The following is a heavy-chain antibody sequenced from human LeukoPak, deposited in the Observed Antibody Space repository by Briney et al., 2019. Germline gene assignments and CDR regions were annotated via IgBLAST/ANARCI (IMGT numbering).Heavy chain of an antibody. V-gene: IGHV4-38-2*02. CDR2: IYHSGST. CDR3: ARNYELYSNYGLRACYFDY. Sequence: SETLSLTCTVSGYSISSGYYWGRIRQPPGKGLEWIGSIYHSGSTYYNPSLKSRVTISVDTSKNQFSLKLSSVTAADTAVYYCARNYELYSNYGLRACYFDYWGQGTLVTVSS. J-gene: IGHJ4*02. CDR1: GYSISSGYY. D-gene: IGHD4-11*01.